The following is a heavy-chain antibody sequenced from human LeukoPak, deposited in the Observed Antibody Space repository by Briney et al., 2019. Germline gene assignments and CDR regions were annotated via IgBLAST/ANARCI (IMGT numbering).Heavy chain of an antibody. D-gene: IGHD4/OR15-4a*01. CDR1: GFTFNSYP. V-gene: IGHV3-64D*06. CDR2: ISRNGGST. CDR3: VKESGFMVAPNSAFDI. J-gene: IGHJ3*02. Sequence: GGSLRLSCSASGFTFNSYPVHWVRQAPGKGLEYVSGISRNGGSTYYSDSVKGRFTISRDNSKNTLYLQMSSLRAEDTAVYYCVKESGFMVAPNSAFDIWGQGTMVTVSS.